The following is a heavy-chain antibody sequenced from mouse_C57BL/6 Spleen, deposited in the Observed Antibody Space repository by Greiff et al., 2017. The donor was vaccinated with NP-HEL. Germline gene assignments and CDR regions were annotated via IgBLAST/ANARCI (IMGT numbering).Heavy chain of an antibody. CDR3: ASKTGVEGY. Sequence: QVQLKESGAELARPGASVKMSCKASGYTFTSYTMHWVKQRPGQGLEWIGYINPSSGYTKYNQKFKDKATLTADKSSSTAYMQLSSLTSEDSAVYYCASKTGVEGYWGQGTSVTVSS. V-gene: IGHV1-4*01. CDR1: GYTFTSYT. CDR2: INPSSGYT. D-gene: IGHD4-1*01. J-gene: IGHJ4*01.